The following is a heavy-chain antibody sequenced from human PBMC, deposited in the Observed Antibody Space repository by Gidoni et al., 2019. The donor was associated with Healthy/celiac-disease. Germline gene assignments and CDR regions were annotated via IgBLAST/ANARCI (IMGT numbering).Heavy chain of an antibody. J-gene: IGHJ4*02. CDR2: ISGSGGSK. Sequence: EVQLLESGGGLVQPGGSLRLSCAASGFTFSSYAMSWVRQAPGNGLEWVSAISGSGGSKYYADSVKGRFTISRDNSKNTLYLQMNSLRAEDTAVYYCAKLPLYSGSFDYFDYWGQGTLVTVSS. CDR1: GFTFSSYA. D-gene: IGHD1-26*01. CDR3: AKLPLYSGSFDYFDY. V-gene: IGHV3-23*01.